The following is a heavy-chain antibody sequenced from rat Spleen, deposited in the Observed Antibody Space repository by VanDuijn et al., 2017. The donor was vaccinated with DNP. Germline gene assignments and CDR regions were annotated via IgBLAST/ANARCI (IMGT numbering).Heavy chain of an antibody. V-gene: IGHV2S12*01. CDR3: TRGVTTVVTGWFAY. CDR2: ISSGGST. CDR1: GFSLMNYA. Sequence: QVQLKESGPGLVQPSQTLSLTCTVSGFSLMNYAVGWVRQPPGKGLEWIAAISSGGSTYYNSALKSRLSISRDTSKSQVFLKMNSLQTEDTAIYYCTRGVTTVVTGWFAYWGQGTLVTVSS. J-gene: IGHJ3*01. D-gene: IGHD1-1*01.